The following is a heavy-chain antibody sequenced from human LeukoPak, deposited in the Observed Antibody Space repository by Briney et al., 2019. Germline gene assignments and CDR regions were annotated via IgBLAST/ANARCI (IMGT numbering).Heavy chain of an antibody. D-gene: IGHD6-19*01. CDR1: GYTFTGYY. J-gene: IGHJ4*02. CDR3: ARVPAAVAGPDY. Sequence: GASVKVSCKASGYTFTGYYMHWVRQAPAQGLEWMGWINPNSGGTNYAQKFQGRVTMTRDTSISTAYMELSRLRSDDTAVYYCARVPAAVAGPDYWGQGTLVTVSS. CDR2: INPNSGGT. V-gene: IGHV1-2*02.